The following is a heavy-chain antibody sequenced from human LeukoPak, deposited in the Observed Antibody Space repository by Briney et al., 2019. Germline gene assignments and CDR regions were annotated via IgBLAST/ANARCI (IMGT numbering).Heavy chain of an antibody. CDR2: ISYDESNI. CDR1: GFTFSTYA. CDR3: AKSPTRWGAEGSFDI. V-gene: IGHV3-30-3*02. Sequence: GGSLRLSCAASGFTFSTYAMHWVRQAPVKGLKWVAVISYDESNIFYADSVKGRFTISRDNSKNTLYLQMNSLRPEDTAVYYCAKSPTRWGAEGSFDIWGQGTMVTVSS. D-gene: IGHD3-16*01. J-gene: IGHJ3*02.